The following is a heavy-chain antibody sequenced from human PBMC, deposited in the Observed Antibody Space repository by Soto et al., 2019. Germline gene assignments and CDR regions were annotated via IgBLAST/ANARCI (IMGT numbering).Heavy chain of an antibody. V-gene: IGHV3-23*01. CDR2: ISDSDGST. CDR1: GFTFSTYA. D-gene: IGHD2-15*01. Sequence: EVQLLESGGGLVQPGGSLTLSCAASGFTFSTYAMTWVRQAPGKGLEWVSTISDSDGSTYYADSVKGRFTISRDNSTNTVYLQMISLRAEDTAVYYCAKEVEGGWYYFDYWGQGTLVTVSS. CDR3: AKEVEGGWYYFDY. J-gene: IGHJ4*02.